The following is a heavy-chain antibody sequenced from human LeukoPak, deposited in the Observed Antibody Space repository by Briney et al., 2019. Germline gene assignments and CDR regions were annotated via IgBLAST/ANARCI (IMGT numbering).Heavy chain of an antibody. CDR2: IKSKTDGGTT. Sequence: GGSLRLSCAASGFTFNTYTMSWVRQAPGKGLEWVGRIKSKTDGGTTDYAAPVKGRFTISRDDSKNTLYLQMNSLKTEDTAVYYCTTDLGSYVLRFLEWLPYGMDVWGQGTTVTVSS. V-gene: IGHV3-15*01. D-gene: IGHD3-3*01. J-gene: IGHJ6*02. CDR3: TTDLGSYVLRFLEWLPYGMDV. CDR1: GFTFNTYT.